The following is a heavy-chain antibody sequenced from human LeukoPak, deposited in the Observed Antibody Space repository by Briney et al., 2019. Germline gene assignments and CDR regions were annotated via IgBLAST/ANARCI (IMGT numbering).Heavy chain of an antibody. J-gene: IGHJ4*02. CDR1: GYTFTTYG. D-gene: IGHD6-19*01. V-gene: IGHV1-18*01. CDR3: ARGYFLIGDQWLVRQSDN. CDR2: ISGYNGDT. Sequence: ASVNVSCKASGYTFTTYGIRWVRQAPGQGLEWMGWISGYNGDTNYAQKFRGRVTMTTDTSTDTTYLELRSLRSDDTAVYYCARGYFLIGDQWLVRQSDNWGQGTLVTVSS.